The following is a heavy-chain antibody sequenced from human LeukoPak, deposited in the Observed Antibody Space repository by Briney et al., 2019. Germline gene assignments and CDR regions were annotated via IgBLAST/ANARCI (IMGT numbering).Heavy chain of an antibody. CDR3: ARDYYDFWSGYYPIPPHPAY. D-gene: IGHD3-3*01. J-gene: IGHJ4*02. CDR1: GFTFSSYA. V-gene: IGHV3-30*04. Sequence: PGRSLRLSCAASGFTFSSYAMHWVRQAPGKGLEWVAVISYDGSNKYYADSVKGRFTISRDNSKNTLCLQMNSLRAEDTAVYYCARDYYDFWSGYYPIPPHPAYWGQGTLVTVSS. CDR2: ISYDGSNK.